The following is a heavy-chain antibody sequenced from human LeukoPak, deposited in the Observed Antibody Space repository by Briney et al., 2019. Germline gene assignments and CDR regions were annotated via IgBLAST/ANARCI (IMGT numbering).Heavy chain of an antibody. CDR3: AGTTYYYDSSGYYLLQQPYYFDY. CDR1: GGSISSGSYY. CDR2: IYTSGST. D-gene: IGHD3-22*01. Sequence: SETLSLTCTVSGGSISSGSYYWSWIRQPAGKGLEWIGHIYTSGSTNYNPSLKSRVTISVDTSKNQFSLKLSSVTAADTAVYYCAGTTYYYDSSGYYLLQQPYYFDYWGQGTLVTVSS. V-gene: IGHV4-61*09. J-gene: IGHJ4*02.